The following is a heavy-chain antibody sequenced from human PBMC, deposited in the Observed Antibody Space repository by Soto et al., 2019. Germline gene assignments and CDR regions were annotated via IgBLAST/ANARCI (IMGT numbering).Heavy chain of an antibody. CDR1: GGTISTYG. CDR2: IIPILGST. D-gene: IGHD5-12*01. J-gene: IGHJ4*02. V-gene: IGHV1-69*11. Sequence: QVQLVQSGAEVKKPGSSVKVSCKASGGTISTYGINWVRQAPGQGLEWMGGIIPILGSTNYAQKFRGRVTITADESTSTAYMELGSLRSEDTAVYYCARLRDGYNYFAYWGQGTLVTVSS. CDR3: ARLRDGYNYFAY.